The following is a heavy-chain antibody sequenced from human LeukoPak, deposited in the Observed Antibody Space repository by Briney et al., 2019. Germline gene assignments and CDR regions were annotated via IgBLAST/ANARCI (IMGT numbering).Heavy chain of an antibody. J-gene: IGHJ3*02. CDR1: GYTFTSYY. D-gene: IGHD3-3*01. CDR2: INPSGGST. V-gene: IGHV1-46*01. Sequence: GASVTVSFKASGYTFTSYYMHWVRQAPGQGLEWMGIINPSGGSTSYAQKFQGRVTMTTDTSTSTAYMELRSLRSDETAVYYCARIHQSITIFGVVIDAFDIWGQGTMVTVSS. CDR3: ARIHQSITIFGVVIDAFDI.